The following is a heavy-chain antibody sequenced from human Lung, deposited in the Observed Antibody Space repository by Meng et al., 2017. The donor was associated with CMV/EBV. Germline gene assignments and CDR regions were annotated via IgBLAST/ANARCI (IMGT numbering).Heavy chain of an antibody. D-gene: IGHD3-22*01. CDR3: AKDLSDTGEFGDYYGSSVYLVDY. V-gene: IGHV3-33*06. Sequence: AGSLSLXCAVSGFSISSCGMHWVRQAPGKGLEWVAVRWFDESKEYYGDSVKGRFSISRDNSKNTVYLQMNSLRAEDTAIYYCAKDLSDTGEFGDYYGSSVYLVDYXGQGXLVTVSS. CDR2: RWFDESKE. J-gene: IGHJ4*02. CDR1: GFSISSCG.